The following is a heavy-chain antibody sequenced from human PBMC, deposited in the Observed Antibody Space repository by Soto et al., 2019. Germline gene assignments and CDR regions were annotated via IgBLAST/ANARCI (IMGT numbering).Heavy chain of an antibody. D-gene: IGHD5-18*01. CDR2: IYYRANP. Sequence: PSETLSLTCTVSGWSINTYFWSWIRQPPGKGLEWIGYIYYRANPNYNPSLKSRVTISQDTSKNQFSLKLSSVTAADTAVYYCVSDYGDSYNYVDYWGEVTLVTV. CDR3: VSDYGDSYNYVDY. J-gene: IGHJ4*02. V-gene: IGHV4-59*08. CDR1: GWSINTYF.